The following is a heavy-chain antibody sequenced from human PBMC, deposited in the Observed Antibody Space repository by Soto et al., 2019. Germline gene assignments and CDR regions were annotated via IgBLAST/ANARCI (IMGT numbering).Heavy chain of an antibody. J-gene: IGHJ4*02. CDR2: IYYDGNT. Sequence: SETLSLTCSVSGGSINSYYWGWIRQPPGKGLESIANIYYDGNTYYNPSLKGRVTISLDTSKNQFSLRLNSVTAADTAVYYCARSSIKPQVFMYPFDSWSQGTLVTVSS. CDR3: ARSSIKPQVFMYPFDS. D-gene: IGHD3-3*01. CDR1: GGSINSYY. V-gene: IGHV4-39*01.